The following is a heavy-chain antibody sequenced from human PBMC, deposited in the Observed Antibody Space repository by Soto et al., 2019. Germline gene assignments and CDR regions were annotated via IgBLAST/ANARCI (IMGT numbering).Heavy chain of an antibody. CDR1: GLIFSDYH. Sequence: EVPLVESGGGLVQPGGSLRLSCAASGLIFSDYHMDWVRQAPGEGLEWVGRIRRKANSYTTEYAASVKGRFTSSRDDSKNSLYLQMNSLKSEDTAVYYCAMLGGWSGGSSGMDVWGQGTTVTVSS. D-gene: IGHD6-19*01. J-gene: IGHJ6*02. CDR2: IRRKANSYTT. CDR3: AMLGGWSGGSSGMDV. V-gene: IGHV3-72*01.